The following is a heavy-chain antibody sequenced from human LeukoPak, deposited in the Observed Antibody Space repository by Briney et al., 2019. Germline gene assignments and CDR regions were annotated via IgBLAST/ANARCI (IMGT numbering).Heavy chain of an antibody. CDR2: ISSSGSTI. D-gene: IGHD6-19*01. CDR1: GFTFRSYE. CDR3: ARDRQWLARGDY. J-gene: IGHJ4*02. V-gene: IGHV3-48*03. Sequence: PGGSLRLSCAASGFTFRSYEMNWVRQAPGKGLEWVSYISSSGSTIYYADSVKGRFTISRDNAKNSLYLQMNSLRAEGTAVYYFARDRQWLARGDYWGQGTLVTVSS.